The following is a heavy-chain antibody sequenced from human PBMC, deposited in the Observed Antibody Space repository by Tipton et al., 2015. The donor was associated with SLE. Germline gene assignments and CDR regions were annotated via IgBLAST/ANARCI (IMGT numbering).Heavy chain of an antibody. CDR1: GGSISSHY. CDR2: ISYRETT. CDR3: AGAWQGYCSGGTCYVLDY. D-gene: IGHD2-15*01. V-gene: IGHV4-59*11. Sequence: LRLSCTVSGGSISSHYWSWIRPPPGKGLEWIGYISYRETTNYNPSLKSRVTISVDTSKNQFSLNLRSVTAADTAVYYCAGAWQGYCSGGTCYVLDYWGQGTLVTVAS. J-gene: IGHJ4*02.